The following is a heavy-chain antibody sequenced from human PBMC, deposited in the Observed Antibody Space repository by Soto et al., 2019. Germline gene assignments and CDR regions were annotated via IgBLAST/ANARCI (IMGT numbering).Heavy chain of an antibody. CDR1: EYTFTNYW. J-gene: IGHJ3*02. CDR3: ARRVTGTEGAFDI. V-gene: IGHV5-10-1*01. Sequence: GESLKISCKGSEYTFTNYWITWVRQMPGKGLEWMGRIDPSDSYTNYSPSFQGHVTISADKSISTAYLQWSSLKASDTAMYYCARRVTGTEGAFDIWGQGTMVTVSS. D-gene: IGHD1-7*01. CDR2: IDPSDSYT.